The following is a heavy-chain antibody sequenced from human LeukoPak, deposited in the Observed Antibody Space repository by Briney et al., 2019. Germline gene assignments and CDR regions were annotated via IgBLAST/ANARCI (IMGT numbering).Heavy chain of an antibody. D-gene: IGHD2-2*01. J-gene: IGHJ4*02. CDR1: GGRFSSYA. Sequence: SVKVSCKASGGRFSSYAISWVRQAPGQGLEWMGGIIPIFGTANYAQKFQGRVTITADESTSTAYMELSSLRSEDTAVYYCARGIVVVPAAPSYYFDYWGQGTLVTVSS. CDR3: ARGIVVVPAAPSYYFDY. V-gene: IGHV1-69*13. CDR2: IIPIFGTA.